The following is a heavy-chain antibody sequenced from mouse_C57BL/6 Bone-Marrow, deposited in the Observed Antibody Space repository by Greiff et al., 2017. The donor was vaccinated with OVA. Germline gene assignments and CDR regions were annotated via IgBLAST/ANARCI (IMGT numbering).Heavy chain of an antibody. J-gene: IGHJ1*03. Sequence: EVMLVESGGGLVQPGGSLSLSCAASGFTFTDYYMSWVRQPPGKALEWLGFIRNKANGYTTEYSASVKGRFTISRDNSQSILYLQMNALIADDSATYYCARFPHYYGSSYGYFDVWGTGTTVTVSS. D-gene: IGHD1-1*01. CDR3: ARFPHYYGSSYGYFDV. CDR1: GFTFTDYY. CDR2: IRNKANGYTT. V-gene: IGHV7-3*01.